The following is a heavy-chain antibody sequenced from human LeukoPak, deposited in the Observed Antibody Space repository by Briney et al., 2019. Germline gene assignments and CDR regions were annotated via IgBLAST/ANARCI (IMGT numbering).Heavy chain of an antibody. J-gene: IGHJ2*01. D-gene: IGHD3-22*01. Sequence: ASVKVPCKASGYTFTSYGISWVRQAPGQGLEWMGWISAYNGNTNYAQKLQGRVTMTTDTSTSTAYMELRSLRSDDTAVYYCAKDGYYDSSAYYYVRYFDLWGRGTLVTVSS. CDR2: ISAYNGNT. CDR3: AKDGYYDSSAYYYVRYFDL. V-gene: IGHV1-18*01. CDR1: GYTFTSYG.